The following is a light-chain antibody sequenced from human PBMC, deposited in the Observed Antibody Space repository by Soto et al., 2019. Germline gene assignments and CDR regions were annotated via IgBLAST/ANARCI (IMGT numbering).Light chain of an antibody. CDR1: QSVSSN. V-gene: IGKV3-11*01. Sequence: EIVLTQSPATLSLSPGERATLSCRASQSVSSNLAWYQQKPGQAPRLRIYDASTRATGIPARFSGSGSGTDFTLTISSLEPEDFAVYYCQQRSNWPAFGQGTRLEIK. J-gene: IGKJ5*01. CDR2: DAS. CDR3: QQRSNWPA.